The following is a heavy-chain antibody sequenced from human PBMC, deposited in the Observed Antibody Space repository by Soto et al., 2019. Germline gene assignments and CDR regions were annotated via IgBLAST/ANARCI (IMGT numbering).Heavy chain of an antibody. J-gene: IGHJ6*02. V-gene: IGHV4-31*03. D-gene: IGHD4-17*01. CDR3: ARDSTGRAYSNGMDV. CDR2: IYYSGST. CDR1: GGSISSGGYY. Sequence: PSETLSLTCTVSGGSISSGGYYWSWIRQHPGKGLEWIGYIYYSGSTYYNPSLKSRVTISVDTSKNQFSLKLSSVTAADTAVYYCARDSTGRAYSNGMDVWGQGTTVTVSS.